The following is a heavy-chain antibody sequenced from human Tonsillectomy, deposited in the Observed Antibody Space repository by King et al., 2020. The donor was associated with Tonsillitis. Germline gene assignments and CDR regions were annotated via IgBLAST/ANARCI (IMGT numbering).Heavy chain of an antibody. CDR2: IYYTGDT. J-gene: IGHJ4*02. Sequence: QLQESGPGLVKPSETLSLKCTVSGGSIRGYYWSWIRQPPGKRLEWIGYIYYTGDTNYNPSLKGRVTMSVDTSNNQFSLRLNSVTAADTAVYYCARQGRDGTTLYYFDYWGQGTLVIASS. CDR1: GGSIRGYY. V-gene: IGHV4-59*08. CDR3: ARQGRDGTTLYYFDY. D-gene: IGHD1/OR15-1a*01.